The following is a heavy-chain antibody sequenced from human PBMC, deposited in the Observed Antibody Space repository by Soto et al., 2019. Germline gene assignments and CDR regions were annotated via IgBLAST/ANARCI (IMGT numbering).Heavy chain of an antibody. CDR3: ARARTYTDYYDSSGYYDDY. Sequence: QVQLVQSGAEVKKPGSSVKVSCKASGGTFSSYAISWVRQAPGQGLEWMGGIIPIFGTANYAQKFQGRVTITADESTITAYMELSSLRSEDTAVYYCARARTYTDYYDSSGYYDDYWGQGTLVTVSS. D-gene: IGHD3-22*01. V-gene: IGHV1-69*01. J-gene: IGHJ4*02. CDR1: GGTFSSYA. CDR2: IIPIFGTA.